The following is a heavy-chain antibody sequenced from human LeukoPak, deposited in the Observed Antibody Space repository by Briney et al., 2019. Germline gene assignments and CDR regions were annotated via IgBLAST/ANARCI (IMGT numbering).Heavy chain of an antibody. Sequence: GGSLRLSCAASGFTFTDYAMRWVRQAPGAGLEWVSAISGIGNAIFYASSVKGRFTISRDSSKNTLSLQMSSLRAEDTAVYYCARHLATSGSYPLDYWGQGTLVTVSS. CDR2: ISGIGNAI. D-gene: IGHD2-15*01. CDR1: GFTFTDYA. V-gene: IGHV3-23*01. CDR3: ARHLATSGSYPLDY. J-gene: IGHJ4*02.